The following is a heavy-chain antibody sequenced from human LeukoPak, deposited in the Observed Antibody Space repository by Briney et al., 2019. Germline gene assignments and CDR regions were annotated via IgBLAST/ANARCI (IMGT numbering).Heavy chain of an antibody. CDR3: ARGGEGYGSSTSCYPSWFDP. CDR2: FIPIFGTA. D-gene: IGHD2-2*01. J-gene: IGHJ5*02. V-gene: IGHV1-69*05. Sequence: SVKLSCKASGGTFSSYAISWVRQSAGHRLGWRGGFIPIFGTANYAQKFQGRVTITTDESTSTAYMELSSLRSEDTAVYYCARGGEGYGSSTSCYPSWFDPWGQGTLVTVSS. CDR1: GGTFSSYA.